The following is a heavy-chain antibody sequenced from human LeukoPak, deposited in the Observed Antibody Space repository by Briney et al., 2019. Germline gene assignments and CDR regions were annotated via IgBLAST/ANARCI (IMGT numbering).Heavy chain of an antibody. CDR3: ARDKGIAAAVGFDY. J-gene: IGHJ4*02. Sequence: SQTLSLTCTVSGGSISSGSYYWSWIRQPAGKGLQWIGRIYTSGSTNYNPSLKSRVTISVDTSKNQFSLKLSSVTAADTAVYYCARDKGIAAAVGFDYWGQGTLVTVSS. CDR2: IYTSGST. CDR1: GGSISSGSYY. D-gene: IGHD6-13*01. V-gene: IGHV4-61*02.